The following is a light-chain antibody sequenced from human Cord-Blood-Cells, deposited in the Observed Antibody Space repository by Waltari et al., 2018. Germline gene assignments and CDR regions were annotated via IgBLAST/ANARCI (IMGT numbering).Light chain of an antibody. J-gene: IGLJ3*02. Sequence: QSALTQPASVSGSPGQSITISCTGTSRDVGSSNLVSWYQQHPVKAPKLRIYEGSKRSSGVSNRFSGSKSGNAASLTVAALQAEDEADYYCCSYAGSSTDWVFGGGTKLTVL. CDR1: SRDVGSSNL. CDR3: CSYAGSSTDWV. V-gene: IGLV2-23*01. CDR2: EGS.